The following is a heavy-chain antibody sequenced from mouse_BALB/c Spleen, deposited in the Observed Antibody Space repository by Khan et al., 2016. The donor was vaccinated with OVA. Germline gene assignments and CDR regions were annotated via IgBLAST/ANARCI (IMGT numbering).Heavy chain of an antibody. V-gene: IGHV3-2*02. CDR3: ARRAYYANWDFDV. CDR2: ISYSGST. CDR1: GYSITSDYA. J-gene: IGHJ1*01. D-gene: IGHD1-1*02. Sequence: VPLKESGPGLVKPSQSLSLTCTVTGYSITSDYAWNWIRQFPGNKLEWMGYISYSGSTSYHPSLKSRISITRDTSKNQLFLQLNSVTTGDTATYYCARRAYYANWDFDVWGAGTTVTVSS.